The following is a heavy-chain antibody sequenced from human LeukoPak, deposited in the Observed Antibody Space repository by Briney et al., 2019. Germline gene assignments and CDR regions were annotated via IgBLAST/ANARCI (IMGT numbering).Heavy chain of an antibody. CDR2: IHHSGTT. V-gene: IGHV4-4*02. Sequence: SETLSLTCAVSGGSISSNNWWTWVRQSPGKGLEWIGEIHHSGTTNYSPSLKSRVTISIDKSKNHFSLRLSSVTAADTVVYFCARGGSYIFDYWGQGTLVTVSS. J-gene: IGHJ4*02. CDR3: ARGGSYIFDY. CDR1: GGSISSNNW. D-gene: IGHD1-26*01.